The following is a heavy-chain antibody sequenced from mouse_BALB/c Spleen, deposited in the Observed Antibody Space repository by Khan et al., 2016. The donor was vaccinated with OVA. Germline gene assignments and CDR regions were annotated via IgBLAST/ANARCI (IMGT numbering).Heavy chain of an antibody. D-gene: IGHD1-1*01. J-gene: IGHJ3*01. CDR2: ISSGGDNI. CDR1: GFTFSTYA. V-gene: IGHV5-9-3*01. CDR3: ARHNYGPFAY. Sequence: EVELVESGGDLVKPGGSLKLSCSASGFTFSTYAMSWVRQTPEKRLEWVATISSGGDNIFYTDSVKGRFTISSDSAKNTLYLNMSSLRSDDTAMYYCARHNYGPFAYWGQGTLVTVSA.